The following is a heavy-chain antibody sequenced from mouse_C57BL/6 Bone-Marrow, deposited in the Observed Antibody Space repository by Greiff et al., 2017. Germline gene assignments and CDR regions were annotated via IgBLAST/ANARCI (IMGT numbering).Heavy chain of an antibody. Sequence: EVKLMESGPGLVKPSQSLSLTCSVTGYSITSGYYWNWIRQFPGNKLEWMGYISYDGSNNYNPSLKNRISITRDTSKNQFFLKLNSVTTEDTATYYCARGGATGYAMDYWGQGTSVTVSS. CDR3: ARGGATGYAMDY. CDR2: ISYDGSN. D-gene: IGHD3-1*01. V-gene: IGHV3-6*01. CDR1: GYSITSGYY. J-gene: IGHJ4*01.